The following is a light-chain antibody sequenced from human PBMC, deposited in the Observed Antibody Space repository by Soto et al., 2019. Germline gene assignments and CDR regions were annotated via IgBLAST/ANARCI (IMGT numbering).Light chain of an antibody. Sequence: EIVLTQSPGTLSLSPGERATLSCRASQSVSGSKLAWYQQKPGQAPRLLIYDASARATGIPDRISGSESGTDFTLTISRLEPEDFAVYYCQQYGGSPVTFGRGPSWRS. CDR1: QSVSGSK. CDR3: QQYGGSPVT. V-gene: IGKV3-20*01. J-gene: IGKJ2*01. CDR2: DAS.